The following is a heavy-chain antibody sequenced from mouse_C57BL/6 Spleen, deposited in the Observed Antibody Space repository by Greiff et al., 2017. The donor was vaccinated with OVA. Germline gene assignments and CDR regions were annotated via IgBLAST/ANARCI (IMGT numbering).Heavy chain of an antibody. CDR3: ARDPQYYGSSLDY. CDR1: GYTFTSYW. V-gene: IGHV1-52*01. Sequence: VQLQQPGAELVRPGSSVKLSCKASGYTFTSYWMHWVKQRPIQGLEWIGNIDPSDSETHYNQKFKDKATLTVDKSSSTAYMQLSSLTSEDSAVYYCARDPQYYGSSLDYWGQGTTLTVSS. D-gene: IGHD1-1*01. CDR2: IDPSDSET. J-gene: IGHJ2*01.